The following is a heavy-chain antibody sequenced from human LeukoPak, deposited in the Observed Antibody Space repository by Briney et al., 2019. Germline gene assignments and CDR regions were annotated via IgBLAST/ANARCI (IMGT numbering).Heavy chain of an antibody. V-gene: IGHV3-23*01. Sequence: AGGSLRLSCVGSGFTFRSHAMSWARQAPEKGLEFVSGIYENGGTTYYADSVKGRFPISRDNSKNTLYLQMDSLRGEDTAVYYCAKDFRIGYSAHFDYWGQGALVTVSS. CDR2: IYENGGTT. J-gene: IGHJ4*02. CDR1: GFTFRSHA. CDR3: AKDFRIGYSAHFDY. D-gene: IGHD2-21*01.